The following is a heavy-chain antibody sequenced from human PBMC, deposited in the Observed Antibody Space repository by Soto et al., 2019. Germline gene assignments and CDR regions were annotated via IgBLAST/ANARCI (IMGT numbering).Heavy chain of an antibody. CDR2: IYYSGST. Sequence: KPSETLSLTCTFSCGSVSSGDYYWSWIRQPPGKGLEWIGYIYYSGSTNYNPSLKSRVSISLDTSKNQFSLRLTSVTAADTAVYFCARIPVDTYMINCFDPWGQGTLVTVSS. J-gene: IGHJ5*02. V-gene: IGHV4-61*08. D-gene: IGHD5-18*01. CDR1: CGSVSSGDYY. CDR3: ARIPVDTYMINCFDP.